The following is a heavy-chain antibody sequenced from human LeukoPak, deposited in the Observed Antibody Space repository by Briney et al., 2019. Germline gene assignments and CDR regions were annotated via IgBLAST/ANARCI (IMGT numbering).Heavy chain of an antibody. CDR1: GFTFSSYA. J-gene: IGHJ4*02. CDR3: ARDRRYLDWLNAHALDY. D-gene: IGHD3-9*01. CDR2: ISYDGSNK. Sequence: GGSLRLSCAASGFTFSSYAMHWVRQAPGKGLEWVAVISYDGSNKYYADSVKGRFTISRDNSKNTLYLQMNSLRAEDTAVYYCARDRRYLDWLNAHALDYWGQGTLVTVSS. V-gene: IGHV3-30-3*01.